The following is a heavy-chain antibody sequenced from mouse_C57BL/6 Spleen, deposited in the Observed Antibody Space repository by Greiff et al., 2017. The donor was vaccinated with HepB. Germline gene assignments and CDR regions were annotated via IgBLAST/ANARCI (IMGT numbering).Heavy chain of an antibody. D-gene: IGHD2-1*01. J-gene: IGHJ3*01. V-gene: IGHV5-6*01. CDR2: ISSGGSYT. CDR1: GFTFSSYG. Sequence: EVKLVESGGDLVKPGGSLKLSCAASGFTFSSYGMSWVRQTPDKRLEWVATISSGGSYTYYPDSVKGRFTISRDNAKNTLYLQMSSLKSEDTAMYYSERDYGNYEGFFAYRGQGALVTVSA. CDR3: ERDYGNYEGFFAY.